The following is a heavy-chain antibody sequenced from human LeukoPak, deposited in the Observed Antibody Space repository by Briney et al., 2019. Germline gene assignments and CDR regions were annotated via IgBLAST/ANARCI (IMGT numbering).Heavy chain of an antibody. CDR3: ARVAVAYAFDI. V-gene: IGHV3-53*01. D-gene: IGHD6-19*01. J-gene: IGHJ3*02. CDR2: IYSGGST. CDR1: GFTVSNNY. Sequence: GGSLRLSCAASGFTVSNNYMSWVRQAPGKGLEWVSVIYSGGSTYYADSVKGRFTISRDNSKNTLYLQMNSLRAEDTAVYYCARVAVAYAFDIWGQGTMVTVSS.